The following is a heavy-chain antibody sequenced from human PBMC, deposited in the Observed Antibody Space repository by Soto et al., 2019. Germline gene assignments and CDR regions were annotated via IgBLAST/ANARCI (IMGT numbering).Heavy chain of an antibody. CDR3: AGPHDRAGLGT. D-gene: IGHD1-1*01. Sequence: ASLKVSCKASENTFSTYLVHWVRQVHGQGLEWMGWHNGYNGQTEYSRKFQGRVTITRDTSAKTAYLELRSLTSEDTAVYYCAGPHDRAGLGTWGQGTLVTVSS. CDR2: HNGYNGQT. CDR1: ENTFSTYL. V-gene: IGHV1-3*01. J-gene: IGHJ5*02.